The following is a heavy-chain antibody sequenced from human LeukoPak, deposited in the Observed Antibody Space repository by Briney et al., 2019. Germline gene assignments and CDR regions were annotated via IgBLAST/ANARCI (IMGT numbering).Heavy chain of an antibody. J-gene: IGHJ3*02. D-gene: IGHD3-22*01. V-gene: IGHV1-69*13. CDR3: ASPTYSITMIGAVRGAFDI. CDR1: GGTFSSYA. CDR2: IIPIFGTA. Sequence: ASVKVSCKASGGTFSSYAISWVRQAPGQGLEWMGGIIPIFGTANYAQKFQGRVTITADESTSTAYMELSSLRSEDTAVYYCASPTYSITMIGAVRGAFDIWGQGTMVTVSS.